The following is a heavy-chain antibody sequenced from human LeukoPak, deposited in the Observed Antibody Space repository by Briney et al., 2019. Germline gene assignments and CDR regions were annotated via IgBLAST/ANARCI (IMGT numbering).Heavy chain of an antibody. CDR1: GYTFTGYY. CDR3: APSPRGGSGSYWLPFDS. J-gene: IGHJ4*02. D-gene: IGHD3-10*01. Sequence: ASVKVSCKASGYTFTGYYMHWVRQAPGQGLEWMGWINPNSGGTNYAQKFQGRVTMTRDTSISTAYMELSRLRSDDTAVSYCAPSPRGGSGSYWLPFDSWGQGTLVTVSS. CDR2: INPNSGGT. V-gene: IGHV1-2*02.